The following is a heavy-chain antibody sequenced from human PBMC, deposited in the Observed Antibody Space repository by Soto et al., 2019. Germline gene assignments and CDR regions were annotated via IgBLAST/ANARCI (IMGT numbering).Heavy chain of an antibody. J-gene: IGHJ5*02. CDR1: GGSISSGGYY. CDR3: ASYSNDEEVSWFDP. Sequence: PSETLSLTCTVSGGSISSGGYYWSWIRQHPGKGLEWIGYIYYSGSTYYNPSLKSRVTISVDTSKNQFSLKLSSVTAADTAVYYCASYSNDEEVSWFDPWGQRTLVTVSS. CDR2: IYYSGST. V-gene: IGHV4-31*03. D-gene: IGHD4-4*01.